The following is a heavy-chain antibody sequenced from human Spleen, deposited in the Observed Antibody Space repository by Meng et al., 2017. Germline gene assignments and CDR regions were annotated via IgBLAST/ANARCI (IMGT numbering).Heavy chain of an antibody. D-gene: IGHD1-14*01. CDR1: GGSVSSGRYY. V-gene: IGHV4-61*01. J-gene: IGHJ5*02. Sequence: GHRQESGPGLVRPSQTLSLTCTVSGGSVSSGRYYCGWIRQSPGKGLEWIGYIYYSGSTNYNPSLKSRVTISVDTSKNQFSLKLSSVTAADTAVYDCARDHFEYNDASGWFDPWGQGTLVTVSS. CDR3: ARDHFEYNDASGWFDP. CDR2: IYYSGST.